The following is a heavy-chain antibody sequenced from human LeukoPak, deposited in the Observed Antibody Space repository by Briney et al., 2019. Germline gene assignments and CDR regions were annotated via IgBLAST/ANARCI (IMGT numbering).Heavy chain of an antibody. Sequence: SVKVSCKASGGTFSSYTISWVRQAPGQGLEWMGRIIPILGIANYAQKFQGRVTITADKSTSTAYMELSRLRSDDTAVYYCARDGSPYYYDSSGYPAFDYWGQGTLVTVSS. CDR2: IIPILGIA. J-gene: IGHJ4*02. V-gene: IGHV1-69*04. CDR3: ARDGSPYYYDSSGYPAFDY. D-gene: IGHD3-22*01. CDR1: GGTFSSYT.